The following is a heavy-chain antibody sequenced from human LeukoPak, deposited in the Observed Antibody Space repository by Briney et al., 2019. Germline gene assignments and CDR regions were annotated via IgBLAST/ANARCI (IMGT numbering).Heavy chain of an antibody. CDR3: ARGYCSSTSCYRQVGY. D-gene: IGHD2-2*02. V-gene: IGHV4-59*01. CDR2: IYYSGST. CDR1: GGSISSYY. Sequence: SETLSFTCTVSGGSISSYYWGWIRQPPGKGLEWIGYIYYSGSTNYNPSLKSRVTISVDTSKNQFSLKLSSVTAADTAVYYCARGYCSSTSCYRQVGYWGQGTLVTVSS. J-gene: IGHJ4*02.